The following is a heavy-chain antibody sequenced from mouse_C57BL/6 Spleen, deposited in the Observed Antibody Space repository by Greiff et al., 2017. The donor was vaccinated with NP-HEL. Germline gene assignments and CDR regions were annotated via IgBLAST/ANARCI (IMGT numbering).Heavy chain of an antibody. V-gene: IGHV1-52*01. Sequence: QVQLQQPGAELVRPGSSVKLSCKASGYTFTSYWMHWVKQRPIQGLEWIGNIDPSDSETHYNQKFKDKATLTVDKSSSTAYMQLSSLTSEDSAVYYCARKGGLRGGYYAMDYWGQGTSVTVSS. CDR1: GYTFTSYW. D-gene: IGHD3-2*02. CDR3: ARKGGLRGGYYAMDY. J-gene: IGHJ4*01. CDR2: IDPSDSET.